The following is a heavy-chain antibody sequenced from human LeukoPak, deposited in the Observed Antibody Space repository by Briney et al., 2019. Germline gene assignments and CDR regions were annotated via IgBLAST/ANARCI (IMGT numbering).Heavy chain of an antibody. V-gene: IGHV4-34*01. Sequence: PSETLSLTCTVSGGSISSYYWSWIRQPPGKGLEWIGEINHSGSTNYNPSLKSRVTISVDTSKNQFSLKLSSVTAADTAVYYCARGPSPVYSRRWFDPWGQGTLVTVSS. CDR3: ARGPSPVYSRRWFDP. D-gene: IGHD2-21*01. CDR2: INHSGST. J-gene: IGHJ5*02. CDR1: GGSISSYY.